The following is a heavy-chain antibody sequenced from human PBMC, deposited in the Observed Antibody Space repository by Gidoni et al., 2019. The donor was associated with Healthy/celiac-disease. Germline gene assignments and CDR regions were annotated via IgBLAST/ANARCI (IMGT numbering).Heavy chain of an antibody. CDR1: GFTVSSNY. CDR3: AREGDDYGDYPFFDY. Sequence: EVQLVESGGGLVQPGGSLRLSCAASGFTVSSNYMSWVRQAPGKGLEWVSVIYSGGSTYYADAVKGRFTISRDNSKNTLYLQMNSLRAEDTAVYYCAREGDDYGDYPFFDYWGQGTLVTVSS. D-gene: IGHD4-17*01. J-gene: IGHJ4*02. CDR2: IYSGGST. V-gene: IGHV3-66*01.